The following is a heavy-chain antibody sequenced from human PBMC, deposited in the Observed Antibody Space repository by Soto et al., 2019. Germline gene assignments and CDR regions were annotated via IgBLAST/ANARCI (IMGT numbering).Heavy chain of an antibody. V-gene: IGHV3-74*01. Sequence: EVYLVESGGGLVQPGGSLRLSCSTSGFTLSRFWMNWVRQAPGKGLMWVSHISPDGSDKAYADFVKGRFSTSRDDAKDTLYLQLNSLRAEDTAIYYCVRDGESLLPYDSRGQGTLVTVSS. CDR3: VRDGESLLPYDS. D-gene: IGHD3-10*01. CDR1: GFTLSRFW. CDR2: ISPDGSDK. J-gene: IGHJ4*02.